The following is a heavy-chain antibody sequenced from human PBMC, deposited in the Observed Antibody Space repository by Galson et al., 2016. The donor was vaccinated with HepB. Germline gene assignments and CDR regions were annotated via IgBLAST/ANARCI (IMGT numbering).Heavy chain of an antibody. CDR3: ARASVIPGARMIFDP. CDR2: INYNGRT. D-gene: IGHD2-2*01. J-gene: IGHJ5*02. Sequence: SETLSLTCSVSGYSISSSDWWGWIRQPPGKGLEWIGYINYNGRTYYDPSLKSRVTMSLDTSKNQFPLQLSSVTAADTAVYSCARASVIPGARMIFDPWGQGTLVTVSS. V-gene: IGHV4-28*01. CDR1: GYSISSSDW.